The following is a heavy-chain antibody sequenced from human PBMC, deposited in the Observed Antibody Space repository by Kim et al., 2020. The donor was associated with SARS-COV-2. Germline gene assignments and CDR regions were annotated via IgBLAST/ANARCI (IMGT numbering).Heavy chain of an antibody. Sequence: GGSLRLSCAASGFTFDDYGMSWVRQAPGKGLEWVSGINWNGGSTGYADSVKGRFTISRDNAKNSLYLQMNSLRAEDTALYHCARETRYSGSPSSSNRFAFDIWGQGTMVTVSS. V-gene: IGHV3-20*01. D-gene: IGHD1-26*01. CDR1: GFTFDDYG. CDR3: ARETRYSGSPSSSNRFAFDI. J-gene: IGHJ3*02. CDR2: INWNGGST.